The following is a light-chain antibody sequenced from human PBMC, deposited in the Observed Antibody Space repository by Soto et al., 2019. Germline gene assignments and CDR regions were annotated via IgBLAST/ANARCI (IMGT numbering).Light chain of an antibody. J-gene: IGKJ4*01. V-gene: IGKV3-11*01. CDR2: DSS. CDR3: QQRSVWPLT. CDR1: QSVSSY. Sequence: EIVLTQFPATLSLSPGDGATLSCRASQSVSSYLAWYQQRRDQAPRLLIYDSSNRAAGIPARFSGSGSGTDFSLIISSLEPEDFAVYYCQQRSVWPLTFGGGTRVEIK.